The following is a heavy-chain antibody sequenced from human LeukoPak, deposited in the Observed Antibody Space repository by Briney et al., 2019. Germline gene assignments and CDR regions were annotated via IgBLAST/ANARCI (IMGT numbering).Heavy chain of an antibody. J-gene: IGHJ4*02. CDR3: ARSVGSSSAY. V-gene: IGHV3-13*01. Sequence: EWVSAIGTAGDAYYPGSVKGRFTISRENVKNSLFLQMNSLRVEDTAVYYCARSVGSSSAYWGQGTLVTVSS. D-gene: IGHD6-6*01. CDR2: IGTAGDA.